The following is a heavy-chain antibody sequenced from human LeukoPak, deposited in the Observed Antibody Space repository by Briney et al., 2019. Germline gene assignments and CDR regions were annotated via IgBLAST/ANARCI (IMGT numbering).Heavy chain of an antibody. CDR1: GGSISSGSYY. CDR2: IYTSGST. Sequence: PSQTLSLTCTVSGGSISSGSYYWSWIRQPAGKGLEWIGRIYTSGSTNYNPSLKSRVTISVDTSKNQFSLKLSSVTAADTAVYYCARVVRAEDDYYCYYMDVWGKGTTVTVSS. J-gene: IGHJ6*03. CDR3: ARVVRAEDDYYCYYMDV. V-gene: IGHV4-61*02. D-gene: IGHD4/OR15-4a*01.